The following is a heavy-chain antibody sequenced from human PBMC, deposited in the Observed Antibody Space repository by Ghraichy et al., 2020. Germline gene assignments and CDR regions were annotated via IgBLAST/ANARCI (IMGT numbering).Heavy chain of an antibody. Sequence: AGSLRLSCAASGFTVSSNYMSWVRQAPGKGLEWVSVIYSGGSTYYADSVKGRFTISRDNSKNTLYLQMNSLRAEDTAVYYCAREVPLSYYFDYWGQGTLVTVSS. J-gene: IGHJ4*02. V-gene: IGHV3-66*02. CDR1: GFTVSSNY. CDR3: AREVPLSYYFDY. D-gene: IGHD1-1*01. CDR2: IYSGGST.